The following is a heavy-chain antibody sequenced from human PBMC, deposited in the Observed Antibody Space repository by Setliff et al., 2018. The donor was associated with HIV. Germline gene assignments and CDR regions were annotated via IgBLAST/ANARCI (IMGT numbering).Heavy chain of an antibody. V-gene: IGHV1-8*02. CDR3: ATDRLIKLIWGVIKELAY. CDR1: GYTFSNYD. Sequence: ASVKVSCKPSGYTFSNYDINWVRQAAGQGLEWMGWMNPDSRNTGYAQRFEGRVTLTWDTSISTAYLELNHLKSDDTAVYYCATDRLIKLIWGVIKELAYWGQGTLVTVSS. CDR2: MNPDSRNT. J-gene: IGHJ4*02. D-gene: IGHD3-10*01.